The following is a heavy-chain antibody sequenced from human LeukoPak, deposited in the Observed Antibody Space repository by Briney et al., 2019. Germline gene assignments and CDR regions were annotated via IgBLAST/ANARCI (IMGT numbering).Heavy chain of an antibody. CDR1: GGSISSGGYS. D-gene: IGHD4-23*01. Sequence: PSETLSLTCTVSGGSISSGGYSWSWIRQPPGKGLEWIGYIYYSGSTYYNPSLKSRVTISVDTSKNQFSLKLSSVTAADTAVYYCARGYGGNSGIDYWGQGTLVTVSS. CDR2: IYYSGST. J-gene: IGHJ4*02. V-gene: IGHV4-30-4*07. CDR3: ARGYGGNSGIDY.